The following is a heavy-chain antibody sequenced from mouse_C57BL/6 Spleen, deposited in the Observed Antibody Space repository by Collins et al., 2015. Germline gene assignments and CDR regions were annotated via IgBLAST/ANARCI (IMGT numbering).Heavy chain of an antibody. CDR2: IYPGSGNT. J-gene: IGHJ2*01. Sequence: QVQLKQSGAELVRPGASVKLSCKASGYTFTDYYINWVKQRPGQGLEWIARIYPGSGNTYYNEKFKGKATLTAEKSSSAAYMQLSSLTSEDSAVYFCARSVAHFDYWGQGTTLTVSS. D-gene: IGHD1-3*01. V-gene: IGHV1-76*01. CDR1: GYTFTDYY. CDR3: ARSVAHFDY.